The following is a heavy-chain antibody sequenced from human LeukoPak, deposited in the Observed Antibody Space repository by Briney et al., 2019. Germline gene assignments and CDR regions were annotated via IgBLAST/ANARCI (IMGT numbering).Heavy chain of an antibody. Sequence: PSGTLSLTCAVSGGSISSSNWWSWVRQPPGKGLEWIGEIYHSGTTNYNPSLKSRVTISVDKSKNQFSLKLSSVTAADTAVYYCARMGAEWNLLRYYDYWGQGALVTVSS. CDR3: ARMGAEWNLLRYYDY. J-gene: IGHJ4*02. CDR1: GGSISSSNW. D-gene: IGHD1-26*01. V-gene: IGHV4-4*02. CDR2: IYHSGTT.